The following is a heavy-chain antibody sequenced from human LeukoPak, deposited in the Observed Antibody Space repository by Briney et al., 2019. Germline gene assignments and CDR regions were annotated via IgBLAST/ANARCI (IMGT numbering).Heavy chain of an antibody. CDR2: INPNSGGT. CDR1: GYTFTSYD. V-gene: IGHV1-2*02. CDR3: ARIRYGSGSNWFDP. D-gene: IGHD3-10*01. Sequence: ASVKVSCKASGYTFTSYDIQWVRQAPGQGLEWMGWINPNSGGTNSAQKFQGRVTMTRDTSISTAYMELTSLKSDDTAVYYCARIRYGSGSNWFDPWGQGTLVTVSS. J-gene: IGHJ5*02.